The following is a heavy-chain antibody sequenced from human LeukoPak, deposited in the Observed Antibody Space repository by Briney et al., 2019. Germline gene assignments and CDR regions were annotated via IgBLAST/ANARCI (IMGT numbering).Heavy chain of an antibody. Sequence: LETLSLTCTVSGGSISSYYWSWIRQPPGKGLEWIGYIYYSGSTNYNPSLKSRVTISVDTSKNQFSLKLSSVTAADTAVYYCARGYAGYFDYWGQGTLVTVSS. CDR2: IYYSGST. J-gene: IGHJ4*02. D-gene: IGHD1-1*01. CDR1: GGSISSYY. CDR3: ARGYAGYFDY. V-gene: IGHV4-59*01.